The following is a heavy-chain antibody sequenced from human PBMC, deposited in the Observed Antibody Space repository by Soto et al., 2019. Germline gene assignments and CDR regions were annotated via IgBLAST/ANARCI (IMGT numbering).Heavy chain of an antibody. CDR1: GFTFSSYA. CDR2: ISYDGSNK. V-gene: IGHV3-30-3*01. D-gene: IGHD2-2*02. Sequence: PGGSLRLSCAASGFTFSSYAMHWVRQAPGKGLEWVAVISYDGSNKYYADSVKGRFTISRDNSKNTLYLQMNSLRAEDTAVYYCARDQDLVVVPAAITVHFDYWGPGTLVTVSS. J-gene: IGHJ4*02. CDR3: ARDQDLVVVPAAITVHFDY.